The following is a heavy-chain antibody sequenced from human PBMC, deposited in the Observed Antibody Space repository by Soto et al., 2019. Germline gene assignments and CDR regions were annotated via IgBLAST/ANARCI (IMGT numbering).Heavy chain of an antibody. J-gene: IGHJ4*02. D-gene: IGHD4-17*01. Sequence: SETLSLTCTVSGGSISSYYWSWIRQPPGKGLEWIGYIYYSGSTNYNPSLKSRVTISVDTSKNQFSLKLSSVTAADTAVYYCARHATVTTLSYFDYWGQGTLVTVSS. CDR3: ARHATVTTLSYFDY. CDR1: GGSISSYY. CDR2: IYYSGST. V-gene: IGHV4-59*08.